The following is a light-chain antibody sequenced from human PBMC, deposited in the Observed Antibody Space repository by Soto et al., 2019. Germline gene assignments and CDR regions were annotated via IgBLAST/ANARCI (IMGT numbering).Light chain of an antibody. Sequence: EIVWTQSPATLSLSPGERATLSCRASQSVSSYLAWYQQKPGQAPRILIYDASNRASGTPARFSGSGSETDFNLTISRLEPEELAVYEGQQYDNSPITGGQWTRREIK. CDR1: QSVSSY. V-gene: IGKV3-11*01. CDR2: DAS. CDR3: QQYDNSPIT. J-gene: IGKJ5*01.